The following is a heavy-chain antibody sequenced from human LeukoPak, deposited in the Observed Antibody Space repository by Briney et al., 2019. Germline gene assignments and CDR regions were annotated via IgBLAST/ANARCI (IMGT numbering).Heavy chain of an antibody. CDR2: IYYSGST. Sequence: SETLSLTCTLSGGSISSSSYYWGWIRQPPGKGLEWIGSIYYSGSTYYNPSLKSRVTISVDTSKNQFSLKLSSVTAADTAVYYCVTTRTYDFWSGYVPHWGQGTLVTVSS. V-gene: IGHV4-39*01. J-gene: IGHJ4*02. CDR3: VTTRTYDFWSGYVPH. CDR1: GGSISSSSYY. D-gene: IGHD3-3*01.